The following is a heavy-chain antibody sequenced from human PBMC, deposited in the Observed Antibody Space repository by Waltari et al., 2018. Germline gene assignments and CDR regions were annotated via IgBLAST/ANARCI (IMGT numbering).Heavy chain of an antibody. J-gene: IGHJ4*02. V-gene: IGHV3-9*01. CDR2: ISWNRGSR. D-gene: IGHD5-12*01. CDR3: AKDMGIVATMVDS. Sequence: EVQLVESGGGLVQPGRSLRLSCAASGFTFDKYAMHWVRQAPGKGLEWVSGISWNRGSRGYADSVKGRFTISRDNAKNSLNLQMNSLRAEDTAFYYCAKDMGIVATMVDSWGQGTLVTVSS. CDR1: GFTFDKYA.